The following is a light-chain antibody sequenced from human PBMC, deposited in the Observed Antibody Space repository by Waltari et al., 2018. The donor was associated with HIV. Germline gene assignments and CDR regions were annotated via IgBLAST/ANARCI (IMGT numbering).Light chain of an antibody. J-gene: IGKJ3*01. V-gene: IGKV1-9*01. CDR3: QHLNSFPPFT. Sequence: DIQLTQSPSFLSASVGDRVTITCRASQGISSNLAWYQQKPGQAPTLLIYAASSLPTGVPSRFSGSGSGTEFTLTVRRLQPEDFATYFCQHLNSFPPFTLGPGTTVDVK. CDR1: QGISSN. CDR2: AAS.